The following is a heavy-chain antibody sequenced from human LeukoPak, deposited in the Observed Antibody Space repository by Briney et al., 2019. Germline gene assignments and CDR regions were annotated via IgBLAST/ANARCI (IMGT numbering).Heavy chain of an antibody. CDR1: GGSISSYY. CDR3: AGYCSSTSCYGKDAFDI. V-gene: IGHV4-59*06. D-gene: IGHD2-2*01. Sequence: SETLSLTCTVSGGSISSYYWSWIRQPPGKGLEWIGYIYYSGSTYYNPSLKSRVTISADTSKNQFSLKLSSVTAADTAVYYCAGYCSSTSCYGKDAFDIWGQGTMVTVSS. CDR2: IYYSGST. J-gene: IGHJ3*02.